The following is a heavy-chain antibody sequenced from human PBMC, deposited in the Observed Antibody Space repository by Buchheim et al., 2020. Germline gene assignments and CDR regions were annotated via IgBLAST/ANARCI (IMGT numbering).Heavy chain of an antibody. Sequence: VQLVQSGAEVKKPGASVKVSCKASGYTFTSYYMHWVRQAPGQGLEWMGIINPSGGSTSYAQKFQGRVTMTRDTSTSTVYMELSSLRSEDTAVYYCARRYCSGGSCYSGWFDPWGQGTL. D-gene: IGHD2-15*01. CDR2: INPSGGST. J-gene: IGHJ5*02. CDR1: GYTFTSYY. CDR3: ARRYCSGGSCYSGWFDP. V-gene: IGHV1-46*01.